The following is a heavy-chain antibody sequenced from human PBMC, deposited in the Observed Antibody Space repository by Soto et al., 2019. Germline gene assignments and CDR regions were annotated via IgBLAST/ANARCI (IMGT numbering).Heavy chain of an antibody. J-gene: IGHJ4*02. Sequence: QVQLQQSGPVLVKPSQTLSLTCDISGDSVSSNTAGWNWIRQSPSRGLEWLGRTFHRFKWYVDYAESVKGRIIITADTSKNQFSLQLGSVTPDDSAVYYCARGGYSSGFGYYFDYWGQGTLVTVSS. V-gene: IGHV6-1*01. CDR1: GDSVSSNTAG. CDR2: TFHRFKWYV. D-gene: IGHD5-18*01. CDR3: ARGGYSSGFGYYFDY.